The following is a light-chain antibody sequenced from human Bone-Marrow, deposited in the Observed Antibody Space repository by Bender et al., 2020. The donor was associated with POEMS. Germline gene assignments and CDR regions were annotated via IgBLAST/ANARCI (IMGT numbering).Light chain of an antibody. V-gene: IGLV3-9*01. CDR3: QVWDSSAVL. J-gene: IGLJ2*01. CDR2: RDN. Sequence: SYELTQPPSVSVSPGQTARITCSGDALPKQYVYWYQQKPGQAPVLVIYRDNNRPSGIPERFSGSNSGNTATLTISRAQVGDEADYYCQVWDSSAVLFGGGTKLTVL. CDR1: ALPKQY.